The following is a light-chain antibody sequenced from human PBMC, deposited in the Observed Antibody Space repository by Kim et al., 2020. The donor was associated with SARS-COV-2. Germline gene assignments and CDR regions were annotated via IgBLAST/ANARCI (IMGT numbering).Light chain of an antibody. CDR3: QVWDASSDQVV. Sequence: SYELTQPPSVSVAPGQTARMSCGGDNIGRKSAHWYQQKPGQAPVLVVHDDTDRPSGVPERFAGSNSGNTATLTITRAEAGDEADYYCQVWDASSDQVVFGGWTQLTVL. J-gene: IGLJ2*01. V-gene: IGLV3-21*02. CDR2: DDT. CDR1: NIGRKS.